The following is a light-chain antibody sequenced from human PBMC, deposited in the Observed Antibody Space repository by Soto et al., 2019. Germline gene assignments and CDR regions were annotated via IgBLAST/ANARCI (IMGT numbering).Light chain of an antibody. V-gene: IGLV2-14*01. J-gene: IGLJ1*01. CDR3: SSYTSISTRYV. CDR1: SSDVGGYNY. CDR2: EVS. Sequence: QSALTQPASVSGSLGQSITISCSGTSSDVGGYNYVSWYQQHPDKAPKLMIYEVSNRPSGVSNRFSGSKSGNTASLTVSGLQAEDAADYYCSSYTSISTRYVFGTGTKLTVL.